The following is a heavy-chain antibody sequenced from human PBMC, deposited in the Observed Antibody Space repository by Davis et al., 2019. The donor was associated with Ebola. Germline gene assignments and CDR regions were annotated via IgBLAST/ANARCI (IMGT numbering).Heavy chain of an antibody. CDR2: ISGDGGST. D-gene: IGHD1-14*01. Sequence: GESLKISCAASGFTFDDYAMHWVRQAPGKGLEWVSLISGDGGSTYYADSVKGRFTISRDNSINILYLQMNSLRAEDTAIYYCAKKIPGNNPFDSWGPGTLVTVSS. CDR3: AKKIPGNNPFDS. J-gene: IGHJ4*02. V-gene: IGHV3-43*02. CDR1: GFTFDDYA.